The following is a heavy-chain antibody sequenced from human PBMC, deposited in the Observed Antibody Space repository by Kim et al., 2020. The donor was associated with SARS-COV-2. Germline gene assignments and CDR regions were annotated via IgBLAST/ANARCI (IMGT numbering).Heavy chain of an antibody. D-gene: IGHD3-10*01. CDR1: GFTFSSYG. CDR2: IWYDGSNK. V-gene: IGHV3-33*06. J-gene: IGHJ6*02. Sequence: GGSLRLSCAASGFTFSSYGMHWVRQAPGKGLEWVAVIWYDGSNKYYADSVKGRFTISRDNSKNTLYLQMNSLRAEDTAVYYCAKDLRKLLWFGESSSYYGMDVWGQGTTVTVSS. CDR3: AKDLRKLLWFGESSSYYGMDV.